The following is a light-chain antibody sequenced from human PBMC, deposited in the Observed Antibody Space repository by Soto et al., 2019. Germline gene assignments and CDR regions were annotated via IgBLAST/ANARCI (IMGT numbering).Light chain of an antibody. CDR1: QGISSW. CDR2: TAT. J-gene: IGKJ4*01. V-gene: IGKV1-12*01. CDR3: QQANCFPLS. Sequence: DIQMTQSPSSVSASVGDRVTITCRASQGISSWLAWYQQKPGKAPNLLIHTATSLQSGAPSRLSGSGSVTDFTLTNSSLQPEDFATYYCQQANCFPLSFGGWTKVEIK.